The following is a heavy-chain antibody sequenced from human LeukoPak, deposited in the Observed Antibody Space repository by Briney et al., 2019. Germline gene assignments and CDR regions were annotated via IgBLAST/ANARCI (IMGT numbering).Heavy chain of an antibody. D-gene: IGHD1-1*01. CDR3: AKLERYYGFDP. CDR1: GYSISSGYY. J-gene: IGHJ5*02. Sequence: SETLSLTCTVSGYSISSGYYWGWIRQPPGKGLEWIGSIYHSGSTYYNPSLKSRVTISVDTSKNQFSLKLSSVTAADTAVYYCAKLERYYGFDPWGQGTLVTVSS. CDR2: IYHSGST. V-gene: IGHV4-38-2*02.